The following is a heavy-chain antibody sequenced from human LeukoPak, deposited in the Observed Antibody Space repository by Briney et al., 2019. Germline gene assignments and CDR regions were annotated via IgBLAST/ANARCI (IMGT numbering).Heavy chain of an antibody. D-gene: IGHD1-14*01. CDR1: GFSFSTYS. CDR3: GRDLLEPPYYYYYMDV. J-gene: IGHJ6*03. V-gene: IGHV3-21*06. Sequence: GGSLRLSCAASGFSFSTYSMTWVRQAPGKGLEWVSCISSSSSYTYYADSVQGRFTISRDNAKNSLILQMNSLSAEDTAVYYCGRDLLEPPYYYYYMDVWGKGTTVTVSS. CDR2: ISSSSSYT.